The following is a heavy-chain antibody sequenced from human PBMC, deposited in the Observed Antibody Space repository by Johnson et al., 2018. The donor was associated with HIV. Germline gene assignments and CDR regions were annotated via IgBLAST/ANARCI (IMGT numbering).Heavy chain of an antibody. D-gene: IGHD4-23*01. CDR1: GFTVSSTY. Sequence: VQLVESGGGVVQPGRSLRLSCAASGFTVSSTYMSWVRQAPGKGLEWVSAISGSGGSTYYADSVKGRFTISRDNSKNTLYLQMNSLRAEDTAVYYCAKEAYGGNSPHAFDIWGQGTMVTVSS. J-gene: IGHJ3*02. CDR3: AKEAYGGNSPHAFDI. V-gene: IGHV3-23*04. CDR2: ISGSGGST.